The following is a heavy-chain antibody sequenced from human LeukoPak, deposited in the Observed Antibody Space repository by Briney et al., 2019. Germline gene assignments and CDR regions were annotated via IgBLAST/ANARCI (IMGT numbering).Heavy chain of an antibody. CDR1: VGSISTSNYY. CDR3: AKTKLDWLLFDF. V-gene: IGHV4-39*07. D-gene: IGHD3-9*01. CDR2: IFHNVNA. J-gene: IGHJ4*02. Sequence: PSETLSLTCSVSVGSISTSNYYWVWLRQSPEKGLEWIGSIFHNVNAFYSPSLQSRVTMSLDTSKRQFYLRLTSVTAADTALYYCAKTKLDWLLFDFWGQGILVTVSS.